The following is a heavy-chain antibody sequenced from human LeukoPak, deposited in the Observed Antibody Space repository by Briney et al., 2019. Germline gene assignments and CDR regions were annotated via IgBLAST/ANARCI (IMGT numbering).Heavy chain of an antibody. D-gene: IGHD4-17*01. V-gene: IGHV1-2*02. J-gene: IGHJ4*02. Sequence: ASVKVSCKASGYTFTGSYLHWVRQAPGQGLEWMGWINPNSGATNFARQFHGRVTMTRGTSISTAYMELSRLRSDDTAVYHCARGLTTVTFDCWGQGTLVTVSS. CDR1: GYTFTGSY. CDR2: INPNSGAT. CDR3: ARGLTTVTFDC.